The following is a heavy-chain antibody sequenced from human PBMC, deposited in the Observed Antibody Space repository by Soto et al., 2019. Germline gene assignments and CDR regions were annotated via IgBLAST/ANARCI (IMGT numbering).Heavy chain of an antibody. Sequence: PGESLKISCKGSGYSFTSYWISWVRQMPGKGLEWMGRIDPSDSYTNYSPSFQGHVTISADKSISTAYLQWSSLKASDTAMYYCARHSKGIAVAGTRHYYYYGMDVWGQGTTVTVSS. V-gene: IGHV5-10-1*01. CDR2: IDPSDSYT. CDR1: GYSFTSYW. D-gene: IGHD6-19*01. J-gene: IGHJ6*02. CDR3: ARHSKGIAVAGTRHYYYYGMDV.